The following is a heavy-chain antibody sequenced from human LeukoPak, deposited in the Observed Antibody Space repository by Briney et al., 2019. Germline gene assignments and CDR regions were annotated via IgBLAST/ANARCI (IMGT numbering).Heavy chain of an antibody. D-gene: IGHD4-23*01. CDR2: IYYSGST. CDR3: ATSPQYGGY. J-gene: IGHJ4*02. CDR1: RGSITDNY. V-gene: IGHV4-39*01. Sequence: SETLSLTCTVSRGSITDNYWSWIRQPPGKGLEWIGTIYYSGSTQYDPSLKSRVTISVDTSKNQFSLKLSSVTAADTAVYYCATSPQYGGYLGQGTLVTVSS.